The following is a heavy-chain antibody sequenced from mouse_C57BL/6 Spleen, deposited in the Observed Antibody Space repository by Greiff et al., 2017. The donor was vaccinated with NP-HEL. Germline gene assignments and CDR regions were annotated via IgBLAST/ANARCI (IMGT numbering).Heavy chain of an antibody. Sequence: VQLQQSGPGLVKPSQSLSLTCSVTGYSITSGYYWNWIRQFPGNKLEWMGYISYDGSNNYNPSLKNRISITRDTSKNQFFLKLNSVTTEDTATYYCARSSDYYAMDYWGQGTSVTVSS. J-gene: IGHJ4*01. D-gene: IGHD3-1*01. CDR1: GYSITSGYY. CDR3: ARSSDYYAMDY. V-gene: IGHV3-6*01. CDR2: ISYDGSN.